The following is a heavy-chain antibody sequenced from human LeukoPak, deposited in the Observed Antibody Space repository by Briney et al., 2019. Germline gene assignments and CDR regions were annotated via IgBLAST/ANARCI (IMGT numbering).Heavy chain of an antibody. V-gene: IGHV3-48*01. J-gene: IGHJ4*02. D-gene: IGHD4-17*01. CDR3: ARDRLHYGEYEKTFDY. Sequence: GGSLRLSCAASGFTFSSYSMNWARQAPGKGLEWVSYISYSSSTIYYADSVKGRFTISRDNAKNSLYLQMDSLRAEDTAVYYCARDRLHYGEYEKTFDYWGQGTLVTVSS. CDR2: ISYSSSTI. CDR1: GFTFSSYS.